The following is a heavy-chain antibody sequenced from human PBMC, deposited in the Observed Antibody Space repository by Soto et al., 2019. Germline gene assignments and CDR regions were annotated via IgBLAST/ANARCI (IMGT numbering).Heavy chain of an antibody. V-gene: IGHV4-39*01. CDR3: ARHDAAVTGFYGMDV. J-gene: IGHJ6*02. CDR2: ISYSGST. CDR1: GGSISSSSHY. D-gene: IGHD6-19*01. Sequence: SETLSLTCTVSGGSISSSSHYWGWIRQPPGKGLEWIGTISYSGSTYYNPSLKSRVTISVDTPKTQFSLELSSVTAADTAVYYCARHDAAVTGFYGMDVWGQGATVTVSS.